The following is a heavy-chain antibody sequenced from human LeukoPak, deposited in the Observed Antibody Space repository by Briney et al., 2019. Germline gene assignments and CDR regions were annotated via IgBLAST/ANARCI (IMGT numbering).Heavy chain of an antibody. Sequence: PSETLSLTCTVSGGSISSYYWSWIRQPAGKGLEWIGRIYTSGSTNYNPSLKSRVTMSVDTSKNQFSLKLSSVTAADTAVYYCARGPYSYDSSGSDYWGQGTLVTVSS. V-gene: IGHV4-4*07. CDR3: ARGPYSYDSSGSDY. CDR2: IYTSGST. D-gene: IGHD3-22*01. CDR1: GGSISSYY. J-gene: IGHJ4*02.